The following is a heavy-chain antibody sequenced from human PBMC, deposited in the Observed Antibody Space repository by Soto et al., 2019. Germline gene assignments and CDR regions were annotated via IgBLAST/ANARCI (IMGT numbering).Heavy chain of an antibody. CDR3: ARDVFFCDGVRSSGFPLAV. Sequence: GGSLRLSCAASGFTVSSKYMSWVRQAPGKGLEWVSLIQSGGPTYYADSVKGRFTISRDTSENTVHLQMDSLRAEDTAVYYCARDVFFCDGVRSSGFPLAVWAKGPTVPFPS. CDR2: IQSGGPT. J-gene: IGHJ6*04. V-gene: IGHV3-66*01. CDR1: GFTVSSKY. D-gene: IGHD2-21*01.